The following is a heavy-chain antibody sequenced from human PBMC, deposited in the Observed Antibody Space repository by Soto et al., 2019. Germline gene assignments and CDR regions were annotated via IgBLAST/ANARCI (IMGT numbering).Heavy chain of an antibody. J-gene: IGHJ4*02. CDR2: IYHNGNT. CDR1: GGSISTSNW. V-gene: IGHV4-4*02. Sequence: QVQLQESGPGLVKPSRTLSLTCAVSGGSISTSNWWYWFRQPPGKGLEWIGEIYHNGNTHYNPSLKSRVTISLDKSKHQFSLNLNSVTAADTAVYYCARGRYYDTSGYYYGDYWGQGTLVTVSS. D-gene: IGHD3-22*01. CDR3: ARGRYYDTSGYYYGDY.